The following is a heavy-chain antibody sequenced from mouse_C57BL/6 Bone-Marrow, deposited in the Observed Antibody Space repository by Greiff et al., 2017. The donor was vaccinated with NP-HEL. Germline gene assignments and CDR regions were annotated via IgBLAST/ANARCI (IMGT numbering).Heavy chain of an antibody. V-gene: IGHV1-64*01. CDR2: IHPNSGST. CDR3: ALVANYFDY. CDR1: GYTFTSYW. Sequence: VQLQQPGAELVKPGASVKLSCKASGYTFTSYWMHWVKQRPGQGLEWIGMIHPNSGSTNYNEKFKSKATLTVDKSSSTAYMQLRSLTSEDSAVYYCALVANYFDYWGQGTTLTVSS. D-gene: IGHD1-1*01. J-gene: IGHJ2*01.